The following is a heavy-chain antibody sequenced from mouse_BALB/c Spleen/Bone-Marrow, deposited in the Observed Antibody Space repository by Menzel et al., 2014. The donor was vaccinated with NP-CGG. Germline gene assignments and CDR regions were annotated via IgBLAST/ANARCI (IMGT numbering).Heavy chain of an antibody. V-gene: IGHV1-80*01. CDR1: GYAFSSYW. Sequence: VQLRQSGAELVRPGSSVKISCKASGYAFSSYWMNWVKQRPGQGLEWIGQIYPGDGDTNYNGKFKGKATLTADKSSSTAYMQISRLTSADSAVYFCARGDGNYPIYAMDYWGQGTSVTVSS. CDR3: ARGDGNYPIYAMDY. D-gene: IGHD2-1*01. CDR2: IYPGDGDT. J-gene: IGHJ4*01.